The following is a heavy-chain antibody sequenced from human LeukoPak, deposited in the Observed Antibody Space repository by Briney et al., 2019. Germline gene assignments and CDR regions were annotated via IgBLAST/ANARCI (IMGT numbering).Heavy chain of an antibody. CDR3: AKEYTPSSPLGELDS. V-gene: IGHV3-33*06. J-gene: IGHJ4*02. D-gene: IGHD6-6*01. CDR1: GLSFSSYA. CDR2: IRHDETKE. Sequence: GGSLRLSCAVSGLSFSSYAFHWVRQAPGKGLEWVAVIRHDETKEYYADSVQGRFTIPRDTSKTTLYLQMNSLRAEDTAVYYCAKEYTPSSPLGELDSWGQGTLVTVSS.